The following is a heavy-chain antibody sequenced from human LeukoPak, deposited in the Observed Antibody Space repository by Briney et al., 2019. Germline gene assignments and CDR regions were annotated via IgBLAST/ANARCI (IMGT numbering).Heavy chain of an antibody. Sequence: PSETLSLTCAVYGGSFSGYYWSWIRQPPGKGLEWIGEINHSGSTNHNPSLKSRVTISVDTSKNQFSLKLSSVTAADTAVYYCARERAGYYDSSGYYGAFDIWGQGTMVTVSS. D-gene: IGHD3-22*01. J-gene: IGHJ3*02. V-gene: IGHV4-34*01. CDR3: ARERAGYYDSSGYYGAFDI. CDR1: GGSFSGYY. CDR2: INHSGST.